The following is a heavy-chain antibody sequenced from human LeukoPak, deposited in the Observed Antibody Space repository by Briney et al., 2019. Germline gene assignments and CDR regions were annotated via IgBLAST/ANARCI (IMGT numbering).Heavy chain of an antibody. CDR1: GFTFSDYY. V-gene: IGHV3-11*01. CDR2: ISSSGSTI. CDR3: ARDRIAVAPYYYYGMDV. J-gene: IGHJ6*02. Sequence: GGSLRLSCAASGFTFSDYYMSWIRQAPGKGLEWVSYISSSGSTIYYADSVKGRLTISRDNAKNSLYLQMNSLRAEDTAVYYCARDRIAVAPYYYYGMDVWGQGTTVTVSS. D-gene: IGHD6-19*01.